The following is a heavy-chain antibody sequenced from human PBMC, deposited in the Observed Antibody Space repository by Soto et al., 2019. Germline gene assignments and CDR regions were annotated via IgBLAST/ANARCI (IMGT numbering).Heavy chain of an antibody. Sequence: GGSLRLSCAASGFTFSSCAMSWVRQAPGKGLEWVPSISGSGIGTYYADSVRGRFTVSRDNSKNTLFLQMNSLRAEDTALYYCAKDIGDSINYSGMDVWGQGTTVTVSS. CDR1: GFTFSSCA. V-gene: IGHV3-23*01. J-gene: IGHJ6*02. CDR3: AKDIGDSINYSGMDV. CDR2: ISGSGIGT. D-gene: IGHD3-16*01.